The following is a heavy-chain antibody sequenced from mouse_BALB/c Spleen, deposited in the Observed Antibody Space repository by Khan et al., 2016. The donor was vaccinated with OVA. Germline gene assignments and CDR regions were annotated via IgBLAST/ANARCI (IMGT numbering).Heavy chain of an antibody. D-gene: IGHD2-10*02. Sequence: EVQLQESGPGLVKPSQTVSLTCTVTGISITTGNYRWSWLRHFPGNKLEWIGYLFYSGTTTYNPSPTSRTFITSATSKHRFFLVMNASPTEDTATYYCAGDEYGVGSDYIDYWGQGTTLTVSS. CDR3: AGDEYGVGSDYIDY. J-gene: IGHJ2*01. CDR2: LFYSGTT. CDR1: GISITTGNYR. V-gene: IGHV3-5*02.